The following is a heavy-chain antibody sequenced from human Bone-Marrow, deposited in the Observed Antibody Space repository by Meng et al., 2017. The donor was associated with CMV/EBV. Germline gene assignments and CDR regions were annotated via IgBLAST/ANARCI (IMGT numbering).Heavy chain of an antibody. CDR2: IYYSGST. CDR3: ARALEYMILAFDI. CDR1: GGSISSGDYY. V-gene: IGHV4-30-4*08. J-gene: IGHJ3*02. D-gene: IGHD3-22*01. Sequence: SETLSLTCTVSGGSISSGDYYWSWIRQPPGKGLEWIGYIYYSGSTYYNPSLKSRVTISVDTSKNQFSLKLSSVTAADTAVYYCARALEYMILAFDIWGQGTMATVSS.